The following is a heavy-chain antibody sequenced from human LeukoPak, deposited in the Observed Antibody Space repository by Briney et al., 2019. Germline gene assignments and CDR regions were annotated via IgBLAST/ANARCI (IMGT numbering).Heavy chain of an antibody. CDR1: GFTFTNYA. CDR2: IAADGRDK. Sequence: AGGSLRLSCAVSGFTFTNYAMHWVRQAPGEGLEWVAVIAADGRDKHYADSVKGRFTISRDNSKNTLYLQMNSLRAEDTAVYYCAKAFDYSRDWFDPWGQGTLVTVPS. V-gene: IGHV3-30*04. J-gene: IGHJ5*02. D-gene: IGHD4-11*01. CDR3: AKAFDYSRDWFDP.